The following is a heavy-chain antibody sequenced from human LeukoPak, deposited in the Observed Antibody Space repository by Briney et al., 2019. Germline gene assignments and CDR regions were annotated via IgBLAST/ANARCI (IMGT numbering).Heavy chain of an antibody. D-gene: IGHD1-26*01. CDR1: GGSISTYY. CDR2: LYTTGSS. CDR3: ASSKVGAGDY. V-gene: IGHV4-4*07. Sequence: SETLSLTCTVSGGSISTYYWSWIRQPAGKGLEWIGRLYTTGSSSYNPSLKSRVTMSVDTSKNQFSLKLSSVTAADTAVYYCASSKVGAGDYWGQGTLVTVSS. J-gene: IGHJ4*02.